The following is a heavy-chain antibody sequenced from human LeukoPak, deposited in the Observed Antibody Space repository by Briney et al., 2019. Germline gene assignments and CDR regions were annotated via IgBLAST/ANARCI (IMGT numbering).Heavy chain of an antibody. Sequence: GGSLRLSCAASGFTFSSYAMSWVRRAPGKGLEWVSAISGSGGSTYYADSVKGRFTISRDNSKNTLYLQMNSLRAEDTAVYYCAKDPYYYDSSGYYWDDYWGQGTLVTVSS. CDR3: AKDPYYYDSSGYYWDDY. CDR2: ISGSGGST. V-gene: IGHV3-23*01. CDR1: GFTFSSYA. D-gene: IGHD3-22*01. J-gene: IGHJ4*02.